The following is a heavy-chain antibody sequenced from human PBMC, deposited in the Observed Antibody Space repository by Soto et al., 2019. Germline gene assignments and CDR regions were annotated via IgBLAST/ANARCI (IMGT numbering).Heavy chain of an antibody. CDR3: VIALVGYTKVPFDL. CDR2: IRSNSTYR. J-gene: IGHJ4*02. CDR1: GFTFSTYT. D-gene: IGHD1-26*01. Sequence: GGSLRLSCAASGFTFSTYTLAWVRQAPGKGLDWVSSIRSNSTYRFYADSVKGRFIISRDNAKLSLYLQMNRLRAEDTAVYYCVIALVGYTKVPFDLWGQGXLVTVYS. V-gene: IGHV3-21*01.